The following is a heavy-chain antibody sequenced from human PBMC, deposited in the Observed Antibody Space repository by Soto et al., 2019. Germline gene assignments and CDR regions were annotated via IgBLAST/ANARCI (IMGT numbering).Heavy chain of an antibody. CDR3: VRDFR. CDR2: INGDGSST. V-gene: IGHV3-74*01. CDR1: GFPFSNSW. Sequence: EVQLVESGGGLVQPGGSLRLSCAASGFPFSNSWMSWVRQAPGKRLVWVSRINGDGSSTNYADSVKGRFTISRDNAMKTLHLQMNSLRVEDTAVYYCVRDFRWGQGTLVTVSS. J-gene: IGHJ4*02.